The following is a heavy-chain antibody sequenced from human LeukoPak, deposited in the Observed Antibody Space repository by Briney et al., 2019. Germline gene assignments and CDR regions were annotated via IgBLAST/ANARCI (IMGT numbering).Heavy chain of an antibody. CDR1: GFTFSSYA. V-gene: IGHV3-23*01. CDR2: INYSGGTT. CDR3: ARGWSGWYLFDN. Sequence: PGGSLRLSCAASGFTFSSYAMDWVRQAPGKGLEWVSAINYSGGTTHYADSVKGRFSISRDNSKNTLYLATNSLRAEDTAVYYCARGWSGWYLFDNWGQGTLVTVSS. J-gene: IGHJ4*02. D-gene: IGHD6-19*01.